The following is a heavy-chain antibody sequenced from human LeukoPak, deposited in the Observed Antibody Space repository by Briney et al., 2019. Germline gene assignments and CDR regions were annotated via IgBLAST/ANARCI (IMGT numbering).Heavy chain of an antibody. D-gene: IGHD5-18*01. V-gene: IGHV5-51*01. CDR3: ARKLGYSYANYYMDV. CDR2: IYPGDSDT. CDR1: GYSFTSYW. Sequence: GESLKISCKGSGYSFTSYWIGWVRQMPGKGLEWMGIIYPGDSDTRYSPSFQGQVTISADKSISTAYLQWSSLKASDTAMYYCARKLGYSYANYYMDVWGKGTTVTVSS. J-gene: IGHJ6*03.